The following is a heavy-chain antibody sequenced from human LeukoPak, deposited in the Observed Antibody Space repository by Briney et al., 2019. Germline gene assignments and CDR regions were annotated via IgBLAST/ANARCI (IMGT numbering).Heavy chain of an antibody. CDR2: ISYDGRNK. V-gene: IGHV3-30*01. Sequence: GGSLRLSCAASGFTVSSYAMHWVRQAPGKGLEWVAVISYDGRNKFYADSVKGRFTISRDNSKNTLYLQMNSLRAEDTAVYYCARDGSYYDSSGYYLFDYWGQGALVTVSS. J-gene: IGHJ4*02. CDR1: GFTVSSYA. D-gene: IGHD3-22*01. CDR3: ARDGSYYDSSGYYLFDY.